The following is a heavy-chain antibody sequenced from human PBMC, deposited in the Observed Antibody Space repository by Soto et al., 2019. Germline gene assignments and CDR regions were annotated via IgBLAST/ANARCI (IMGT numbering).Heavy chain of an antibody. CDR3: AIPSYCGGDCYPRAGSYYYGMDV. CDR2: ISYDGSNK. Sequence: HPGGSLRLSCAASGFTFSSYGMHWVRQAPGKGLEWVAVISYDGSNKYYADSVKGRFTISRDNSKNTLYLQMNSLRAEDTAVYYCAIPSYCGGDCYPRAGSYYYGMDVWGQGTTVTVSS. J-gene: IGHJ6*02. CDR1: GFTFSSYG. V-gene: IGHV3-30*03. D-gene: IGHD2-21*02.